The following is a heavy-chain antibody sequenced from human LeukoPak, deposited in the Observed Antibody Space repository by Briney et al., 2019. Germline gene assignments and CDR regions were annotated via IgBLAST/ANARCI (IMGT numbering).Heavy chain of an antibody. J-gene: IGHJ6*03. Sequence: GSSVKVSCKASGGTFSSYDINWVRQATGQGLEWMGWMNPNSGNTGYAQKFQGRVTITRKTSISTAYMELSSLRSEDTAVYYCARGSEYSSSWLHYYYYYMDVWGKGTTVTVSS. CDR3: ARGSEYSSSWLHYYYYYMDV. CDR1: GGTFSSYD. CDR2: MNPNSGNT. D-gene: IGHD6-13*01. V-gene: IGHV1-8*03.